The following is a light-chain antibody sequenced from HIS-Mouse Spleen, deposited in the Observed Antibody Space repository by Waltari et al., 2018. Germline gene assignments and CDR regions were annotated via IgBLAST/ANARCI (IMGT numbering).Light chain of an antibody. CDR2: EDR. J-gene: IGLJ2*01. CDR3: YSTDSSGNHRV. V-gene: IGLV3-10*01. Sequence: SYELTQPPSVSVSPGQTARITCSGDALPKKYAYWYQQKSGQAPVLVIYEDRKRPSGVPERFAGSSSGKMATLTLSGAQVEDEADYYCYSTDSSGNHRVFGGGTKLTVL. CDR1: ALPKKY.